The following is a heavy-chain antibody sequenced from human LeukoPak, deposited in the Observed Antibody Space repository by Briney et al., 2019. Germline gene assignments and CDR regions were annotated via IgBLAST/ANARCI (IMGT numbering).Heavy chain of an antibody. J-gene: IGHJ6*02. D-gene: IGHD1-26*01. CDR3: ARDPYSGRDGLDF. CDR1: GFTLSSYN. CDR2: ISGTSTYI. V-gene: IGHV3-21*01. Sequence: GGSLRLSCEASGFTLSSYNMNWVRQAPGKGLEWVSSISGTSTYIYYGDSVKGRFTISRDNAKNSLYLQMNSLRAEDAAVYYCARDPYSGRDGLDFWGQGTTVTVSS.